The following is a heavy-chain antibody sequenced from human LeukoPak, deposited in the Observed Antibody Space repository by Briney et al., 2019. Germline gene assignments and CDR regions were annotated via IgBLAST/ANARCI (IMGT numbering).Heavy chain of an antibody. V-gene: IGHV3-23*01. CDR2: ISGSGGST. CDR3: AKDPQPTYYYDSSGSLIDY. J-gene: IGHJ4*02. CDR1: GFMFSNYG. D-gene: IGHD3-22*01. Sequence: GGSLRLSCAASGFMFSNYGMHWVRQAPGKGLEWVSAISGSGGSTYYADSVKGRFTISRDNSKNTLYLQMNSLRAEDTAVYYCAKDPQPTYYYDSSGSLIDYWGQGTLVTVSS.